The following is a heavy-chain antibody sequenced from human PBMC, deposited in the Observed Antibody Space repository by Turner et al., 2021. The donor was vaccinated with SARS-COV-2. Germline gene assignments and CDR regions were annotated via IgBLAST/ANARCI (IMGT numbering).Heavy chain of an antibody. CDR1: GFTFSTYG. V-gene: IGHV3-30*18. CDR3: AKTSSGSYFDAFDI. D-gene: IGHD1-26*01. J-gene: IGHJ3*02. CDR2: ISYDGIKR. Sequence: VQLVESGGRVVQPGRSLRLSCAASGFTFSTYGMHRARQAPGKGLEWVAVISYDGIKRYYADSVKGRFTISRDNSKNTLYLQMNSLRAEDTAVYYCAKTSSGSYFDAFDIWGQGTMVTVSS.